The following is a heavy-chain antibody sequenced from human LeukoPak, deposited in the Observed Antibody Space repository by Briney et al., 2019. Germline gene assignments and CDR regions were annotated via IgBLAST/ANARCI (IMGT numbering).Heavy chain of an antibody. CDR3: ARDQLGGYSYVFDY. J-gene: IGHJ4*02. CDR1: GYTFTGYY. D-gene: IGHD5-18*01. V-gene: IGHV1-2*06. Sequence: ASVKVSCKASGYTFTGYYMHWVRQAPGQGLEWMGRINPNSGGTNYAQKFQGRVTMTRDTSISTAYMELSRLRSDDTAVYYCARDQLGGYSYVFDYWGRGTLVTVSS. CDR2: INPNSGGT.